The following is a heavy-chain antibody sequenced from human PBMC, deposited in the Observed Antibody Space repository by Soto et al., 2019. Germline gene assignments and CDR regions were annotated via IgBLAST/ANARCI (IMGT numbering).Heavy chain of an antibody. Sequence: SETLSLTCAVYGGSFSGYYWSWIRQPPGKGLEWIGEINHSGSTNYNPSLKSRVTISVDTSKNQFSLKLSSVTAADTAVYYCAGPFDPWGQGTLVTAPQ. V-gene: IGHV4-34*01. J-gene: IGHJ5*02. CDR3: AGPFDP. CDR2: INHSGST. CDR1: GGSFSGYY.